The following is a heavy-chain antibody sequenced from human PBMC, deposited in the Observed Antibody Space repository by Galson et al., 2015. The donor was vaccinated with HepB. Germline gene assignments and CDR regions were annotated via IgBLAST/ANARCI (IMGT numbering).Heavy chain of an antibody. D-gene: IGHD6-19*01. CDR2: ISSSSSYI. CDR1: GFTFSSYS. CDR3: ASGVAGTSFGDY. Sequence: SLRLSCAASGFTFSSYSMNWVRQAPGKGLEWVSSISSSSSYIYYADSVKGRFTISRDNAKNSLYLQMNSLRAEDTAVYYCASGVAGTSFGDYWGQGTLVTVSS. V-gene: IGHV3-21*01. J-gene: IGHJ4*02.